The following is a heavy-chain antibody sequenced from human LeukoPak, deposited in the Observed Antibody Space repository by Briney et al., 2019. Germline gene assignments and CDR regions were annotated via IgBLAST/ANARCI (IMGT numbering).Heavy chain of an antibody. J-gene: IGHJ5*02. CDR3: ARGRSGMVRGVIITTMKYNWFDP. D-gene: IGHD3-10*01. V-gene: IGHV1-8*01. CDR1: GYTFTSYD. CDR2: MNPNSGNT. Sequence: ASVKASCKASGYTFTSYDINWVRQATGQGLEWMGWMNPNSGNTGYAQKFQGRVTMTRNTSISTAYMELSSLRSEDTAVYYCARGRSGMVRGVIITTMKYNWFDPWGQGTLVTVSS.